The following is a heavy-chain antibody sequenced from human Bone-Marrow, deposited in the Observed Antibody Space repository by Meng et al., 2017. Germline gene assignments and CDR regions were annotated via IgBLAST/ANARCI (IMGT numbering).Heavy chain of an antibody. CDR3: AKPGDYYDSTAYQGRGIDH. CDR1: GYTFSNFW. D-gene: IGHD3-22*01. CDR2: IYPGDAET. V-gene: IGHV5-51*01. Sequence: GESLKISCKGSGYTFSNFWIAWVRQVPGKGLEWMGIIYPGDAETRYSPSFQGQVTISADKSINTAYLQWSSLQASDTAIYYCAKPGDYYDSTAYQGRGIDHWGQGALVTVSS. J-gene: IGHJ4*02.